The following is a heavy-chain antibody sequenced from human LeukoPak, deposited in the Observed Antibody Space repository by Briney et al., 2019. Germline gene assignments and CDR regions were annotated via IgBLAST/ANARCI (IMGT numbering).Heavy chain of an antibody. Sequence: GGSLRLSCAASGFTFSSYSMNWVRQAPGKGLEWVSSISSSSSYIYYADSVKGRFTISRDNAKNSLYLRMNSLRAEDTAVYYCARDINTAMVSAPFDYWGQGTLVTVSS. CDR3: ARDINTAMVSAPFDY. J-gene: IGHJ4*02. V-gene: IGHV3-21*01. D-gene: IGHD5-18*01. CDR1: GFTFSSYS. CDR2: ISSSSSYI.